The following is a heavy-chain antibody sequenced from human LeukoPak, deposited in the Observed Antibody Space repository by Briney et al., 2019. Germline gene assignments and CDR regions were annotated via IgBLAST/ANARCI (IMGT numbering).Heavy chain of an antibody. Sequence: SVKVSCKASGGTFSSYAISWVRQAPGQGLEWMGGIIPICGTANYAQKFQGRVTITTDESTSTAYMELSSLRSEDTAVYYCARVLGDGDYVLDYWGQGTLVTVSS. CDR1: GGTFSSYA. D-gene: IGHD4-17*01. CDR2: IIPICGTA. V-gene: IGHV1-69*05. CDR3: ARVLGDGDYVLDY. J-gene: IGHJ4*02.